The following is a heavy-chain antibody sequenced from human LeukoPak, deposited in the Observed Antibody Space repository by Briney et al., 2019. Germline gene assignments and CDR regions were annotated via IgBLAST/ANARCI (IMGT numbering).Heavy chain of an antibody. CDR2: IYYSGST. CDR1: GASISSYY. Sequence: SETLSLTCTVSGASISSYYWSWIRQPPGKGLEWIGYIYYSGSTNYNPSLKSRVTISVDTSKNQFSLKLSSVTAADTAVYYCARYRTARGKFDYWGQGTLVTVSS. V-gene: IGHV4-59*01. CDR3: ARYRTARGKFDY. J-gene: IGHJ4*02. D-gene: IGHD3-10*01.